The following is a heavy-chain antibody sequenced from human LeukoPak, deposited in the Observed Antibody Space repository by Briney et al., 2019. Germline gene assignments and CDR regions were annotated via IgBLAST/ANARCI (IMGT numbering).Heavy chain of an antibody. D-gene: IGHD3-22*01. Sequence: GGSLRLSCAASGFTFSSYAMSWVRQAPGKGLEWVSAISGSGGSTYYADSVKGRFTISRDNSKNTLYLQMNSLRAEDTAVYYCAEEYYDSSGYYYGYFQHWGQGTLVTVSS. CDR3: AEEYYDSSGYYYGYFQH. J-gene: IGHJ1*01. CDR1: GFTFSSYA. V-gene: IGHV3-23*01. CDR2: ISGSGGST.